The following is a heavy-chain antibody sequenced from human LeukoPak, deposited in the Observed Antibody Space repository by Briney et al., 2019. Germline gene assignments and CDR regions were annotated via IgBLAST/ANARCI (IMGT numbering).Heavy chain of an antibody. D-gene: IGHD2-15*01. J-gene: IGHJ4*02. Sequence: ASVKVSCKASGYTFTGYYMHWVRQAPGQGLEWMGWINPNSGDTHCAQKFQGRVTMTRDTSINTAYMELSRLRSDDTAVYYCARDQAFVYCSGGTCYDDYWGQGSLVTVSS. CDR3: ARDQAFVYCSGGTCYDDY. V-gene: IGHV1-2*02. CDR2: INPNSGDT. CDR1: GYTFTGYY.